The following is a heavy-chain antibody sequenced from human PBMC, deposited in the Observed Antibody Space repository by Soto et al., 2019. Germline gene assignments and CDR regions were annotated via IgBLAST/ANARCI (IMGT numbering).Heavy chain of an antibody. V-gene: IGHV1-2*02. D-gene: IGHD6-25*01. CDR3: AREGGSETLQPSYDWFDT. Sequence: ASVKVSCKASGYTFTDYHIHWVRQAPGQGLEFMGWINANNGGAGSAQQFQGRVTVTRDTSITTVYMELSNLRSDDTAVYYCAREGGSETLQPSYDWFDTWGQGTLVTVSS. CDR2: INANNGGA. J-gene: IGHJ5*02. CDR1: GYTFTDYH.